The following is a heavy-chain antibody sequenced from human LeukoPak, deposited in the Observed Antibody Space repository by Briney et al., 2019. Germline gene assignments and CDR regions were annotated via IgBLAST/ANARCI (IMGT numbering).Heavy chain of an antibody. Sequence: GGSLRLSCAASGFTFSSYAMSWVRQAPGKGLEWVAVISYDGSNKYYADSVKGRFTISRDYSKNTLYLQMNSLRAEDTAVYYCARDIGYCSGGSCYDFDYWGQGTLVTVSS. J-gene: IGHJ4*02. V-gene: IGHV3-30-3*01. CDR1: GFTFSSYA. CDR3: ARDIGYCSGGSCYDFDY. CDR2: ISYDGSNK. D-gene: IGHD2-15*01.